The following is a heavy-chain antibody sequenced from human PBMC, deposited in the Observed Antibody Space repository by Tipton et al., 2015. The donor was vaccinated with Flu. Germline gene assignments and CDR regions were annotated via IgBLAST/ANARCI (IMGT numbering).Heavy chain of an antibody. V-gene: IGHV1-2*02. CDR2: INPNSGGT. D-gene: IGHD3-22*01. Sequence: QVQLVQSGAEVKKPGASVKVSCKASGYTFTGYYMHWVRQAPGQGLEWMGWINPNSGGTNYAQNFQGRVTMTRDTSISTAYMELSRLRSDDTAVYYCARYRYDSSGYSFDYWGQGTLVTVSS. CDR3: ARYRYDSSGYSFDY. CDR1: GYTFTGYY. J-gene: IGHJ4*02.